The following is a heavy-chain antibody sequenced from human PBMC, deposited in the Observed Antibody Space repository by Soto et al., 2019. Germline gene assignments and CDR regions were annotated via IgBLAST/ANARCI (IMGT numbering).Heavy chain of an antibody. Sequence: PSETLSLTCTVSGGSISSYYWSWIRQPPGKGLEWIGYIYYSGSTNYNPSLKSRVTISVDTSKNQFSLKLSSVTAADTAVYYCASIGDPDYYYYYMDVWGQGTTVTVSS. D-gene: IGHD2-21*02. J-gene: IGHJ6*03. CDR1: GGSISSYY. CDR2: IYYSGST. CDR3: ASIGDPDYYYYYMDV. V-gene: IGHV4-59*01.